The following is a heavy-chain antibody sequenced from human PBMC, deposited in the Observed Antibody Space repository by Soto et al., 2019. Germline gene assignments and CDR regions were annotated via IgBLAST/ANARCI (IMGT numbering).Heavy chain of an antibody. Sequence: QVQLVQSGAEVKKPGSSVKVSCKASGGTFSSYAISWVRQAPGQGLEWMGGIIPIFGTANYAQKFQGRVTITADESTSTAYIVLSSLRSEDTAVYYCARGGSMTSVPSSGPDIGAAGIGYFQPWGQGTLVTVSS. CDR1: GGTFSSYA. CDR2: IIPIFGTA. D-gene: IGHD6-13*01. CDR3: ARGGSMTSVPSSGPDIGAAGIGYFQP. J-gene: IGHJ1*01. V-gene: IGHV1-69*01.